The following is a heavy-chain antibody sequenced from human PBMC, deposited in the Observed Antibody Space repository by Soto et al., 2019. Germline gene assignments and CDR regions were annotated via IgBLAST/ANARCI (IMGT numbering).Heavy chain of an antibody. CDR1: GGSFSGYY. CDR2: INHSGST. CDR3: ARAQYYYGSGSYFYGMDV. D-gene: IGHD3-10*01. V-gene: IGHV4-34*01. Sequence: SETLSLTCAVYGGSFSGYYWSWIRQPPGKGLEWIGEINHSGSTNYNPSLKSRVTISVDTSKNQFSLKLSSVTAADTAVYYCARAQYYYGSGSYFYGMDVWGQGTTVTVSS. J-gene: IGHJ6*02.